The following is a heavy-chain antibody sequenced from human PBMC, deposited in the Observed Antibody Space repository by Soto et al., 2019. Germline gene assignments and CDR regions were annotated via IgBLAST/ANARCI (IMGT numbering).Heavy chain of an antibody. CDR1: GGSISRSTYY. J-gene: IGHJ5*02. Sequence: PSETLSLTSTVSGGSISRSTYYWGWIRQPPGKGLEWTGSIYYSGSTYYRPSLKSRVTISVDTSKNQFSLKLSSVTAADTAVYYCARQVPAAIRLGWFDPWGQGTLVTVSS. D-gene: IGHD2-2*02. V-gene: IGHV4-39*01. CDR2: IYYSGST. CDR3: ARQVPAAIRLGWFDP.